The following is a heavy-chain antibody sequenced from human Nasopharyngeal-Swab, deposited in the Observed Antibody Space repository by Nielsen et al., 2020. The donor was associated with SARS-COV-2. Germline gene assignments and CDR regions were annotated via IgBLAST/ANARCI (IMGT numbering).Heavy chain of an antibody. CDR3: ARDGYSSSWTLFAEYFQH. CDR1: GFTFSSYS. V-gene: IGHV3-48*04. J-gene: IGHJ1*01. Sequence: GGSLRLSCAASGFTFSSYSMNWVRQAPGKGLEWVSYISSSSSTIYYADSVKGRFTISRDNAKNSLYLQMNSLRAEDTAVYYCARDGYSSSWTLFAEYFQHWGQGTLVTV. D-gene: IGHD6-13*01. CDR2: ISSSSSTI.